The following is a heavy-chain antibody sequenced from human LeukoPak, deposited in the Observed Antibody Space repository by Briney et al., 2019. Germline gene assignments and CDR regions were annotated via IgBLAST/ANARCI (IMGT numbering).Heavy chain of an antibody. CDR2: IGTAGDT. J-gene: IGHJ4*02. CDR1: GFTFSSYD. Sequence: PGGSLRLSCAASGFTFSSYDMHWVRQATGKGLEWVSAIGTAGDTYYPGSVKGRFTISRENAKNSLYLQMNSLRAGDTAVYYCVRSVDFWSGYYTPLVVWGQGTLVTVSS. D-gene: IGHD3-3*01. CDR3: VRSVDFWSGYYTPLVV. V-gene: IGHV3-13*01.